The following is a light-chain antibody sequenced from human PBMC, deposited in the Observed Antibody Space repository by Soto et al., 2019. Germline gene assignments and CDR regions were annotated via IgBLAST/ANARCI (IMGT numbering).Light chain of an antibody. CDR3: HEYNTWTWT. Sequence: IVLTQSPGTLSLSPVERATLSCRASQSVSSSYLDWYQQKLGKAPRVLIYGASTRATGIPARLSGSGSGTEFTITISGMKYEDSGVYLCHEYNTWTWTFGHGTRLEIK. V-gene: IGKV3-15*01. J-gene: IGKJ5*01. CDR1: QSVSSSY. CDR2: GAS.